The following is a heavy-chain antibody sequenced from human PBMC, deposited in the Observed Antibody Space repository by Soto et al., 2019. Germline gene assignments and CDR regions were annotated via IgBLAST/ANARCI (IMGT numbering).Heavy chain of an antibody. D-gene: IGHD2-2*03. V-gene: IGHV4-34*01. CDR2: INHSGST. CDR3: ARVDVHYYFDY. Sequence: SETLSLTCAVYGGSFSGYYWSWIRQPPGKGLEWIGEINHSGSTNYNPSLKSRVTISVDTSKNQFSLKLSSVTAADTAVYYCARVDVHYYFDYWGQGTLVTVSS. CDR1: GGSFSGYY. J-gene: IGHJ4*02.